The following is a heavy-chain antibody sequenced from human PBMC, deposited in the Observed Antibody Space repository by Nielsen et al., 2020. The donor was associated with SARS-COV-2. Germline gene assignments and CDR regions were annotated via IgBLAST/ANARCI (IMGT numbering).Heavy chain of an antibody. CDR2: IIPIFGTA. CDR3: ARGPPRGYDILTGSYYYYYGMDV. CDR1: GGTFSSYA. V-gene: IGHV1-69*13. J-gene: IGHJ6*02. D-gene: IGHD3-9*01. Sequence: SVKVSCKASGGTFSSYAISWVRQAPGQGLEWMGGIIPIFGTANYAQKFQGRVTITADESTSTAYMELSSLRSEDTAVYYCARGPPRGYDILTGSYYYYYGMDVWGQGTTVTVSS.